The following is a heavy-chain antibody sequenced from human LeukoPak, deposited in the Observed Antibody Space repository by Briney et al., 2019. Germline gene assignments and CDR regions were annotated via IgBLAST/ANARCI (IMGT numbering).Heavy chain of an antibody. Sequence: PSETLSLTCAVYGGSFSGYYRSWIRQPPGKGLEWIGEINHSGSTNYNPSLKSRVTISVDTSKNQFSLKLSSVTAADTAVYYCASRGTVTTGLSVNDYWGQGTLVTVSS. V-gene: IGHV4-34*01. CDR1: GGSFSGYY. J-gene: IGHJ4*02. CDR2: INHSGST. D-gene: IGHD4-11*01. CDR3: ASRGTVTTGLSVNDY.